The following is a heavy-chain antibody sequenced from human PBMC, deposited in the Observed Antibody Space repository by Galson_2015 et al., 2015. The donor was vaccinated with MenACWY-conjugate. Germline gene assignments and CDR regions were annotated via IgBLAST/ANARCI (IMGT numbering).Heavy chain of an antibody. V-gene: IGHV1-46*01. CDR2: INPSGGST. Sequence: SVKVSCKASGYTFTSYYIHWVRQAPGQGLEWMGIINPSGGSTTYAQAFQGRVTMTRDTSTSTVSMDLSSLKSEDTAVYYCARDLGSSSYYYYYGLDVWGQGTTVTVSS. CDR3: ARDLGSSSYYYYYGLDV. CDR1: GYTFTSYY. J-gene: IGHJ6*02. D-gene: IGHD6-6*01.